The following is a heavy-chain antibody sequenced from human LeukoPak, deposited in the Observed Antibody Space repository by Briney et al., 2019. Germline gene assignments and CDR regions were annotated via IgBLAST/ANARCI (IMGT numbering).Heavy chain of an antibody. D-gene: IGHD3-10*01. J-gene: IGHJ6*03. V-gene: IGHV3-30-3*01. Sequence: QPGRSLRLSCAASGFTFRAYIMHWVRQAPGKGLEWVAVITSDGTNEYYADAVKGRFTISRDNSKTTLYLHMNSLRAEDTAVYYCARDSRWFGELRYYYYYYMDVWGKGTTVTVSS. CDR1: GFTFRAYI. CDR3: ARDSRWFGELRYYYYYYMDV. CDR2: ITSDGTNE.